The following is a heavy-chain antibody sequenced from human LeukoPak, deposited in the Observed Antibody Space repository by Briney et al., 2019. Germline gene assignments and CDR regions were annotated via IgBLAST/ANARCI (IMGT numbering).Heavy chain of an antibody. CDR2: IYYSGST. J-gene: IGHJ3*02. CDR1: GGSISSYH. V-gene: IGHV4-59*01. D-gene: IGHD3-10*01. Sequence: SETLSLTCTVSGGSISSYHWSWIRQPPGKGLEWIGYIYYSGSTNHNPSLKSRVTISVDTSKNQFSLKLSSVAAADTAVYYCARAYYYGSGSYAFDIWGQGTMVTVSS. CDR3: ARAYYYGSGSYAFDI.